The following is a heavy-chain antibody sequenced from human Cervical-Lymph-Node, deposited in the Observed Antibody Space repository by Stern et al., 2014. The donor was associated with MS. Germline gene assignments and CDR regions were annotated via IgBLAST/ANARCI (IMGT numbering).Heavy chain of an antibody. Sequence: VQLVESGGDLVQPGRSLRLSCAASGFRFDDYAMYWVRQAPGECLEWVLGISWSSVKLGYADSVKGRFTISRENVKNSLFLQMNSLRSEDTASYYCARAIGFCSGGNCEPYYYYGIDVWGQGTRVTVSS. CDR2: ISWSSVKL. CDR3: ARAIGFCSGGNCEPYYYYGIDV. CDR1: GFRFDDYA. D-gene: IGHD2-15*01. V-gene: IGHV3-9*01. J-gene: IGHJ6*02.